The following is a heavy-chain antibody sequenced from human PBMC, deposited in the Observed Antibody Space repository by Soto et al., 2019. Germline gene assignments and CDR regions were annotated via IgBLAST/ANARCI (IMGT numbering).Heavy chain of an antibody. V-gene: IGHV4-30-4*01. CDR3: ASLNLSFDP. J-gene: IGHJ5*02. CDR2: IYSSGST. Sequence: SETLSLTCTVSGASISSGDSFWSWIRQPPGKGLEWIAYIYSSGSTYYNPSLKRRVAISIDTSKNQFSLNLSSLTAADTAVYHCASLNLSFDPWGQGTLVTVSS. CDR1: GASISSGDSF.